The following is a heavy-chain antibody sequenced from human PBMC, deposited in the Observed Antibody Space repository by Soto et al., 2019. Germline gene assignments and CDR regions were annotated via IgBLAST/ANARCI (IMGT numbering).Heavy chain of an antibody. CDR3: ARVAIVGATPFDY. D-gene: IGHD1-26*01. V-gene: IGHV3-11*01. CDR1: GFTFSYYY. CDR2: ISSSGSTI. J-gene: IGHJ4*02. Sequence: SGGSLRLSCAASGFTFSYYYMSWIRQAPGKGLEWVSYISSSGSTIYYADSVKGRFTISRDNAKNSLYLQMNSLRAEDTAVYYCARVAIVGATPFDYWGQGTLVTVSS.